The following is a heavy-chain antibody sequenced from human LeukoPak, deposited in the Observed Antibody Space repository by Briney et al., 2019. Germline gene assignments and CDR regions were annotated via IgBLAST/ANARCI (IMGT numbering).Heavy chain of an antibody. Sequence: GGSLRLSCAASGFTFSSYAMSWVRQAPGKGLEWVSAISRSGGSTYYADSVKGRFTISRDNSKKTLYLQMNSLRAEDTAVYYCAKVGPQVITGTLFDPWGQGTLVTVSS. V-gene: IGHV3-23*01. J-gene: IGHJ5*02. CDR3: AKVGPQVITGTLFDP. CDR1: GFTFSSYA. CDR2: ISRSGGST. D-gene: IGHD1-20*01.